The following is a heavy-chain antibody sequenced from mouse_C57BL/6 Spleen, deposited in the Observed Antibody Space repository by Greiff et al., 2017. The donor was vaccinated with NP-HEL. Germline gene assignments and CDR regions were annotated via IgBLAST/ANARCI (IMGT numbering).Heavy chain of an antibody. CDR1: GFSLTSYA. D-gene: IGHD1-1*01. CDR3: ARNSITTVVEDWFAY. CDR2: IWTGGGT. V-gene: IGHV2-9-1*01. Sequence: VKLVESGPGLVAPSQRLSITCTVSGFSLTSYAISWVRQPPGKGLEWLGVIWTGGGTNYNSALKSRLSISKDNSKSQVFLKMNSLQTDDTARYYCARNSITTVVEDWFAYWGQGTLVTVSA. J-gene: IGHJ3*01.